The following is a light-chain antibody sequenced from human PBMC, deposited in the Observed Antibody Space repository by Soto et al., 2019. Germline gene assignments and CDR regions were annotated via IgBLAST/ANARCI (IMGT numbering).Light chain of an antibody. Sequence: DIQMTQSPSSLSASVGDRITITCHSSQFIGNYLNWYQQKPGKAPKLLIFDASNLHTGVPSKFSGIGCGTVFTLTITFVQPDDCATYFCQQYNSLPLTFGGGTKVHIK. V-gene: IGKV1-33*01. CDR1: QFIGNY. J-gene: IGKJ4*01. CDR3: QQYNSLPLT. CDR2: DAS.